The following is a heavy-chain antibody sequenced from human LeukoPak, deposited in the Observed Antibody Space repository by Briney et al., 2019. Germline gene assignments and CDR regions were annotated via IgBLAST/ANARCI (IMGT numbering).Heavy chain of an antibody. Sequence: PGGSLRLSCAASGFTFSSYAMHWVRQAPGKGLEWVAVISYDGSNKYYADSVKGRFAISRDNSKNTLYLQMNSLRAEDTAVYYCARDHLGLSDGNDYWGQGTLVTVSS. D-gene: IGHD4-23*01. CDR1: GFTFSSYA. CDR3: ARDHLGLSDGNDY. J-gene: IGHJ4*02. V-gene: IGHV3-30*09. CDR2: ISYDGSNK.